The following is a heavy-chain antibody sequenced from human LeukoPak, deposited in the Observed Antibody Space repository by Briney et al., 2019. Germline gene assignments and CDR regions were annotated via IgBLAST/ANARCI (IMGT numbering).Heavy chain of an antibody. CDR3: ARGPRVAAAGAYYFDY. CDR1: GYTFTSYD. Sequence: ASVKVSCKASGYTFTSYDINWVRQATGQGLEWMGWMSPNSGNTGYAQKFQGRVTITRNTSISTAYMELSSLRSEDTAVYYCARGPRVAAAGAYYFDYWGQGTLVTVSS. D-gene: IGHD6-13*01. J-gene: IGHJ4*02. V-gene: IGHV1-8*03. CDR2: MSPNSGNT.